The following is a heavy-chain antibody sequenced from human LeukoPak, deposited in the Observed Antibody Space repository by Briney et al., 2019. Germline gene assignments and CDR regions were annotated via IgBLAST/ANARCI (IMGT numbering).Heavy chain of an antibody. CDR1: GFTFSSYG. V-gene: IGHV3-33*01. Sequence: GGSLRLSCAASGFTFSSYGMHGVRQAPGKGLEGVAGIWYDGSNKYYADSVKGRFTISRDNSKNTLYLQMNSLRAEDTAVYYCARDLRLLWFGELSHDYYYGMDVWGQGTTVTVSS. J-gene: IGHJ6*02. CDR3: ARDLRLLWFGELSHDYYYGMDV. CDR2: IWYDGSNK. D-gene: IGHD3-10*01.